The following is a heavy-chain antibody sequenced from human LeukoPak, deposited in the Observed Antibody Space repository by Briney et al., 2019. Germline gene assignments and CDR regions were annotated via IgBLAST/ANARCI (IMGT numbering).Heavy chain of an antibody. D-gene: IGHD2-15*01. CDR1: GYTFTSYG. CDR2: MNPNSGNT. J-gene: IGHJ4*02. Sequence: ASVKVSCKASGYTFTSYGISWVRQAPGQGLEWMGRMNPNSGNTGYAQKFQGRVTMTRNTSISTAYMELSSLRSEDTAVYYCARAGGYCGRISCPYYFDYWGQGSLVAVSS. CDR3: ARAGGYCGRISCPYYFDY. V-gene: IGHV1-8*02.